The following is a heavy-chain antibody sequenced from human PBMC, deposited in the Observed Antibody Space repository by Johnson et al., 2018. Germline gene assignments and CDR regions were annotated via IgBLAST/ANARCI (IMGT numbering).Heavy chain of an antibody. Sequence: QVQLQESGPGLVKPSETLSLTCTVSGGSIISYYWSWIRQPPGTGLEWIGYFYYRGSTNYNPSLKSRVTMSVDTSKNQVSLKLTSVTAADPAVYYCAGEVVGWFDPWGQGTLVTVSS. CDR2: FYYRGST. CDR1: GGSIISYY. J-gene: IGHJ5*02. V-gene: IGHV4-59*01. CDR3: AGEVVGWFDP. D-gene: IGHD1-26*01.